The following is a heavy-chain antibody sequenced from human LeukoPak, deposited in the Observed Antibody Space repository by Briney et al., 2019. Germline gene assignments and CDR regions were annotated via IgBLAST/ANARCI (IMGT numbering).Heavy chain of an antibody. CDR1: GFTFSSYG. D-gene: IGHD5-12*01. CDR2: IRYDGSNK. CDR3: AKDMNIVATTQYYFDY. J-gene: IGHJ4*02. Sequence: GGSLRLSCAASGFTFSSYGMHWVRQAPGKGLEWVAFIRYDGSNKYYADSVKGRFTISRDNSKNTLYPQMNSLRAEDTAVYYCAKDMNIVATTQYYFDYWGQGTLVTVSS. V-gene: IGHV3-30*02.